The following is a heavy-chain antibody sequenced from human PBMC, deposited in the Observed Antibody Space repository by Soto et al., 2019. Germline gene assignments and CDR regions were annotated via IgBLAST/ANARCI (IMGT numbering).Heavy chain of an antibody. CDR2: VSASGGTT. D-gene: IGHD2-15*01. V-gene: IGHV3-23*01. J-gene: IGHJ4*02. CDR3: AKDSLPEIHCKAGTCYYLDD. Sequence: HPGGSLRLSCATSGFTFSAYAMTWVRQAPGKGLEWVSTVSASGGTTYYADSVKGRFAISRDESNNTLSLQMNSLRAEDTGVYYCAKDSLPEIHCKAGTCYYLDDCGQGT. CDR1: GFTFSAYA.